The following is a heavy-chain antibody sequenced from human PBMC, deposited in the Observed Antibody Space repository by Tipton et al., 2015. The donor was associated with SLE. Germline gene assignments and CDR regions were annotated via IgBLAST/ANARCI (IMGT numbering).Heavy chain of an antibody. D-gene: IGHD3-3*01. V-gene: IGHV4-30-2*01. CDR1: GGSISTGFYY. J-gene: IGHJ4*02. Sequence: TLSLTCDVSGGSISTGFYYWSWIRQPPGKGLEWIGNIYHSGSTYYNPSLKSRVTISLDKSTNQFSLKLSSVTAADTAVYYCARGGYDFWSGPGNYWGQGTLVTVSS. CDR2: IYHSGST. CDR3: ARGGYDFWSGPGNY.